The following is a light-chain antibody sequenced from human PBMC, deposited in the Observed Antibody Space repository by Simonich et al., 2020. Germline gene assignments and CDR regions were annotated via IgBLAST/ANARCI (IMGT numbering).Light chain of an antibody. V-gene: IGKV4-1*01. CDR2: WAA. Sequence: DIVMTQSPDSLAVSLGERATINCKSSQSVLYSTNNKNYLAWYQHKQGQPPKLLIYWAATRESGVPDRFSGSGSGTDFTLTISSLQAEDVAVYYCQQYYSTPRTFGQGTKVEIK. CDR1: QSVLYSTNNKNY. CDR3: QQYYSTPRT. J-gene: IGKJ1*01.